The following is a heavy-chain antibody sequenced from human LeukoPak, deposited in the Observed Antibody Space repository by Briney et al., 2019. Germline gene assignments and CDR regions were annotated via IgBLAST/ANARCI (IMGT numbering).Heavy chain of an antibody. CDR1: GFSFSTAD. CDR2: LRSGGNDK. Sequence: PGGSLRLSCAASGFSFSTADMHWVRQAPGKGLEWVAFLRSGGNDKYYAGSVKGRFTISRDNSKNTLFLQMNSLRAEDTAVYYCAKDLFGSGSYEYWGQGTLATVSS. J-gene: IGHJ4*02. V-gene: IGHV3-30*02. CDR3: AKDLFGSGSYEY. D-gene: IGHD3-10*01.